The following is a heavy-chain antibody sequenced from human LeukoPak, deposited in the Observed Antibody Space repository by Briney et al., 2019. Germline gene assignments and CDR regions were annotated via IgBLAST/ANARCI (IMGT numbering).Heavy chain of an antibody. V-gene: IGHV1-3*01. Sequence: ASVKVSCKASGYTFTSYAMHWVRQAPGQRLEWMGWINAGNGNTKYSQKFQGRVTITRDTSASTAYMELSSLRSEDTAVYHCARAIVVVPSRYNWFDPWGQGTLVTVSS. CDR3: ARAIVVVPSRYNWFDP. J-gene: IGHJ5*02. D-gene: IGHD2-2*01. CDR2: INAGNGNT. CDR1: GYTFTSYA.